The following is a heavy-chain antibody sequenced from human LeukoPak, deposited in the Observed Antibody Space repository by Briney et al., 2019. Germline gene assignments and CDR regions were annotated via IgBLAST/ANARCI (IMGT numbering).Heavy chain of an antibody. Sequence: SETLSLTCTVSGGSISNSRYYWSWIRQPPGKGLEWIGEINHSGSTNYTPSLKSRLTISVDTSKNQFSLKLSSVTAADTAVYYCAREIRRSGLGSYWGQGTLATVSS. CDR2: INHSGST. D-gene: IGHD3-3*01. J-gene: IGHJ4*02. CDR3: AREIRRSGLGSY. CDR1: GGSISNSRYY. V-gene: IGHV4-39*07.